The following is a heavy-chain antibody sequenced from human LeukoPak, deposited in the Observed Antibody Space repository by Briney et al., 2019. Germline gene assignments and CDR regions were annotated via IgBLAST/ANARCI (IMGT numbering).Heavy chain of an antibody. V-gene: IGHV4-39*07. CDR3: ARGLHDRKRYFDL. D-gene: IGHD3-22*01. CDR1: GGSISSSSYY. Sequence: PSETLSLTCTVSGGSISSSSYYWGWIRQPPGKGLEWIGSIYYSGSTYYSPSLKSRVTISVDTSKNQFSLKLSSVTAADTAVYYCARGLHDRKRYFDLWGRGTLVTVSS. CDR2: IYYSGST. J-gene: IGHJ2*01.